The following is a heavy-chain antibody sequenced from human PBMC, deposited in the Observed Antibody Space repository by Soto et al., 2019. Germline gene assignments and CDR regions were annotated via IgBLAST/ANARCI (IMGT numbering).Heavy chain of an antibody. CDR2: IYYSGST. Sequence: PSETLSLTCTVSGGSISSSSYYWGWIRQPPGKGLEWIGTIYYSGSTAYNPSLKSRVSISVDTSKNQFSLKLSSVTAADTAVYYCARDRRVYCSGGSCSLDYWGQGTLVTVSS. D-gene: IGHD2-15*01. CDR1: GGSISSSSYY. CDR3: ARDRRVYCSGGSCSLDY. J-gene: IGHJ4*02. V-gene: IGHV4-39*07.